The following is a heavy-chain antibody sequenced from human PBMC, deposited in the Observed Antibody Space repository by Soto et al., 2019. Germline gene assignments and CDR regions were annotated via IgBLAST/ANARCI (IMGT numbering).Heavy chain of an antibody. J-gene: IGHJ4*02. CDR1: GFTFSSYG. CDR3: AKAPGDGYNYLDY. V-gene: IGHV3-30*18. Sequence: PGGSLRLSCAASGFTFSSYGMHWVRQAPGKGLEWVAVISYDGSNKYYADSVKGRFTISRDNSKNTLYLQMNSLRAEDTAVYYCAKAPGDGYNYLDYWGQGTLVTVPQ. CDR2: ISYDGSNK. D-gene: IGHD5-12*01.